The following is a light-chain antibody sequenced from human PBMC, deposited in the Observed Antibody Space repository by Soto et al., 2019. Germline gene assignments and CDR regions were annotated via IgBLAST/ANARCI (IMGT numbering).Light chain of an antibody. CDR1: NILSKY. CDR3: QVWDSNTEV. CDR2: RDT. Sequence: SYELTQPLSVSVALGQTATVTCGGNNILSKYVHWYQQKPGQAPVLVIYRDTNRPSGIPERLSGSKSGNTATLTISRAQAGDEADYYWQVWDSNTEVFGTGTKLTVL. J-gene: IGLJ1*01. V-gene: IGLV3-9*01.